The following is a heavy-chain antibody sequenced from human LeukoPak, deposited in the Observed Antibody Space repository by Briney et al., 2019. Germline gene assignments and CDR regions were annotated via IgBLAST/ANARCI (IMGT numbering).Heavy chain of an antibody. CDR1: GYTFTGYY. CDR2: INPNSGGT. Sequence: RASVKVSCKASGYTFTGYYMHWVRQAPGQGLEWMGWINPNSGGTNYAQKFQGRVTMTRDTSISTAYMELSRLRSDDTAVYYCARGHIVVVTAMLYYFDYWGQGTLVTVSS. CDR3: ARGHIVVVTAMLYYFDY. J-gene: IGHJ4*02. D-gene: IGHD2-21*02. V-gene: IGHV1-2*02.